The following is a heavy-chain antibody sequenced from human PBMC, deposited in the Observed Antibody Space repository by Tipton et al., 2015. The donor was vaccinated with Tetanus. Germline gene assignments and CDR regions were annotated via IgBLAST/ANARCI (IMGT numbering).Heavy chain of an antibody. CDR1: GGSINTGDYY. V-gene: IGHV4-30-4*01. CDR2: VYYSGRT. D-gene: IGHD3-10*01. CDR3: ARSKLLWFGESLSGFDS. J-gene: IGHJ4*02. Sequence: TLSLTCNVSGGSINTGDYYWSWIRQSPGKGLEWIGHVYYSGRTYYNPPLKSRVTISADMSKNQFSLKLTSVTAADTATYYCARSKLLWFGESLSGFDSWGQGTLVTVSA.